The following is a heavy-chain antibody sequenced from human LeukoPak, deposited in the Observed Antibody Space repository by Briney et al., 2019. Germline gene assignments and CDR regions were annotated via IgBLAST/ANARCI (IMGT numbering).Heavy chain of an antibody. J-gene: IGHJ4*02. V-gene: IGHV3-33*06. D-gene: IGHD6-13*01. CDR2: IWYDGSYK. Sequence: GGSLRLSCAASGFIFSNYGMHWVRQAPGKGLDWVAVIWYDGSYKYYADSVKGRFTISRDDSKNTLYLQMNSLRAEDTAIYYCAKVVQYTASTGTGLDYWGQGTLVTVSS. CDR3: AKVVQYTASTGTGLDY. CDR1: GFIFSNYG.